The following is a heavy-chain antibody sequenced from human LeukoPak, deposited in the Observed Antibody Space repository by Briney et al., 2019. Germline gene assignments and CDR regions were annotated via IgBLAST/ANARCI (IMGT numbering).Heavy chain of an antibody. Sequence: SVKVSCKASGGTFSSYAISWVRQAPGQGLEWMGGIIPIFGTANYAQKFQVRVTITADESTSTAYMELSSLRSEDTAVYYCARGNDSSGYYSDYWGQGTLVTVSS. CDR2: IIPIFGTA. CDR1: GGTFSSYA. J-gene: IGHJ4*02. V-gene: IGHV1-69*01. CDR3: ARGNDSSGYYSDY. D-gene: IGHD3-22*01.